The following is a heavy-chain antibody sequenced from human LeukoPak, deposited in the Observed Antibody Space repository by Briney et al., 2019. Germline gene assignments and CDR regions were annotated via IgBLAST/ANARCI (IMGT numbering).Heavy chain of an antibody. V-gene: IGHV3-7*01. CDR3: GRVIAGAIDY. Sequence: VPRWLTLIDSGVTVSSVEMAWLRQTQGKGLEWVANINLDGSERFYVDFVKGRFTISRDNADNSMYLQMNSLRAEDTAVYYCGRVIAGAIDYWGQGTLVTVSS. D-gene: IGHD6-13*01. J-gene: IGHJ4*02. CDR2: INLDGSER. CDR1: GVTVSSVE.